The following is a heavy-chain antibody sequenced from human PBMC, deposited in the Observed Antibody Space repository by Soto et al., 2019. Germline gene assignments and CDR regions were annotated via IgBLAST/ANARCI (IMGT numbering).Heavy chain of an antibody. CDR3: ARSDCYGVCRWNWLDH. CDR2: IYHSGTT. D-gene: IGHD2-21*02. J-gene: IGHJ5*02. CDR1: GGSISSDDW. V-gene: IGHV4-4*02. Sequence: QVQLQESGPGLVKPSGTLSLTCAVSGGSISSDDWWTWVRQTPGKGLECIGEIYHSGTTNYNPSLMSSVTIAVDNAKSQYFLRLDSVIAADTAVYYCARSDCYGVCRWNWLDHWGQGILVTVSS.